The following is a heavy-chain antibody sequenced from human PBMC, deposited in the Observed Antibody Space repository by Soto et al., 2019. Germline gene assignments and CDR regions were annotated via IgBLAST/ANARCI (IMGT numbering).Heavy chain of an antibody. Sequence: GGSLRLSCAASGFTFSSYAMHWVRQAPGKGLEWVAVISYDGSNKYYADSVKGRFTISRDNSKNTLYLQMNSLRAEDTTVYYCARPTSKSKPIDYWGQGTLVTVSS. CDR2: ISYDGSNK. CDR1: GFTFSSYA. V-gene: IGHV3-30-3*01. J-gene: IGHJ4*02. CDR3: ARPTSKSKPIDY.